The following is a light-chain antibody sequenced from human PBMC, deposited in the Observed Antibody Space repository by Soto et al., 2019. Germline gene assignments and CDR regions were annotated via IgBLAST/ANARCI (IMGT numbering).Light chain of an antibody. CDR3: SAYAGRYTFV. Sequence: VLTQPPSASGSPGQSVTISCAGTSSDIGAYNYVSWYQQHPGKAPKFMIYEVSKRPSGFPDRFSGSKSGNTASLTVSGLQAEDEADYYCSAYAGRYTFVFGTGTKVTVL. CDR1: SSDIGAYNY. J-gene: IGLJ1*01. V-gene: IGLV2-8*01. CDR2: EVS.